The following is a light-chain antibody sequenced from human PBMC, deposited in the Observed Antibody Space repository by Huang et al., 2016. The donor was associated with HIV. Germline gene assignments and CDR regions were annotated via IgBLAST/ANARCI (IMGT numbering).Light chain of an antibody. V-gene: IGKV1-12*01. J-gene: IGKJ2*01. Sequence: DIQMTQSPSSVSASVGARITITCRASQGVSSWLAWYQQKPGKAPKLLISAASSLESGVPSRFSGSGSGTEFTLTISTLQPEDFATYYCQQANTFPYTFGQGTKLEIK. CDR1: QGVSSW. CDR2: AAS. CDR3: QQANTFPYT.